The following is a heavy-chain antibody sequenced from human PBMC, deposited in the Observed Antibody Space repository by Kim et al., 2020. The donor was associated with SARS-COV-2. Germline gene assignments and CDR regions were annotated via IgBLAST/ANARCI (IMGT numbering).Heavy chain of an antibody. CDR2: ISWNSGGI. Sequence: GGSLRLSCAASGFTFDDRAMHWVRQAPGKGLEWVSGISWNSGGIGYADSVKGRFTISRDNAKNSLYLQMNNLRAEDTALYYCAKAHASGSPHYLDHWGQGTLVTVSS. V-gene: IGHV3-9*01. D-gene: IGHD3-10*01. J-gene: IGHJ4*02. CDR3: AKAHASGSPHYLDH. CDR1: GFTFDDRA.